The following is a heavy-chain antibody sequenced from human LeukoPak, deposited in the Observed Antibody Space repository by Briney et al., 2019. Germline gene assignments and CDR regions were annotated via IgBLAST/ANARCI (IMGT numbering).Heavy chain of an antibody. V-gene: IGHV4-4*07. CDR2: IYTSGST. D-gene: IGHD6-13*01. CDR3: ARGKLSAPRIAAAGYFDY. J-gene: IGHJ4*02. CDR1: GGSISSYY. Sequence: SETLSLTCTVSGGSISSYYWSWIRQPAGKGLEWIGRIYTSGSTNYNPSLKSRLTMSVDTSKNQFSLKLSSVTAADTGVYDCARGKLSAPRIAAAGYFDYWGQGTLVTVPS.